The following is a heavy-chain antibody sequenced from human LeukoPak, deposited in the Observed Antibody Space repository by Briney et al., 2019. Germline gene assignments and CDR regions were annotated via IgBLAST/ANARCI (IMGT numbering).Heavy chain of an antibody. CDR1: GFTFSSYS. D-gene: IGHD3-22*01. Sequence: GGSLRLSCAASGFTFSSYSMNWVRQAPGKGLEWASYISSSSSTIYYADSVKGRFTISRDNAKNSLYLQMNSLRAEDTAVYYCAKDSDYYYDSSGYYPDWGQGTPVTVSS. V-gene: IGHV3-48*01. J-gene: IGHJ4*02. CDR3: AKDSDYYYDSSGYYPD. CDR2: ISSSSSTI.